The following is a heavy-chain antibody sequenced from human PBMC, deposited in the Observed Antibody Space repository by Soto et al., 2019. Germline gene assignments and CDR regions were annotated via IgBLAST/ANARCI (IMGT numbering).Heavy chain of an antibody. J-gene: IGHJ4*02. Sequence: ASVNVSCKASGYTFTMYCIHWVRQAPGQRLEWMGWINAGNGNTKYSPKYQGRVTITRDKSASAAHMDLSRLKSEDTAVYFCARGNHELDYWGKGNLVTVSS. CDR2: INAGNGNT. CDR3: ARGNHELDY. V-gene: IGHV1-3*01. CDR1: GYTFTMYC.